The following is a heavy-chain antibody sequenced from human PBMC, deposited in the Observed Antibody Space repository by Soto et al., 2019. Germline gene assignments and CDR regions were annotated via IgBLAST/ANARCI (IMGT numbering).Heavy chain of an antibody. CDR1: GGPISTYY. D-gene: IGHD1-26*01. J-gene: IGHJ3*02. V-gene: IGHV4-59*01. CDR3: ARDGGVVGAEGAFEI. CDR2: IQNSGSS. Sequence: LSLTCTVSGGPISTYYWSWIRRPPGKELEWIGYIQNSGSSNSNPSLKSRVTISVDTSTNQFSLKLRNVTGADTAVYYCARDGGVVGAEGAFEIWGQGTMVTVSS.